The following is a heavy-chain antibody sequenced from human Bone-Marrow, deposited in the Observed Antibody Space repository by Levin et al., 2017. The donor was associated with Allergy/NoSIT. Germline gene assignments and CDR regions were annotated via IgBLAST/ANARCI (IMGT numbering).Heavy chain of an antibody. CDR3: ARTGSIPGVILQ. Sequence: NASETLSLTCVVSGGSITGGGDSWTWIRQPPGKGLQWIGYVHHSGTTYHNPSLNSRLSISVDRSKNQFSLRLTSVTAADTAVYYCARTGSIPGVILQWGQGMLVTVSS. V-gene: IGHV4-30-2*01. J-gene: IGHJ4*02. CDR1: GGSITGGGDS. D-gene: IGHD2-21*01. CDR2: VHHSGTT.